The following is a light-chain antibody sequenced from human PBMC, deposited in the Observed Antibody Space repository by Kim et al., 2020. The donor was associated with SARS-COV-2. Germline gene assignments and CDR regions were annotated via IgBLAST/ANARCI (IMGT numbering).Light chain of an antibody. V-gene: IGKV3-20*01. CDR1: QSISSNY. J-gene: IGKJ1*01. CDR2: HTS. CDR3: QQYGTSPPT. Sequence: PGESATLSCRASQSISSNYLAWYQRKPGQAPRLLIYHTSNRATGIPDRFSGSGSGTDFTLTISRLEPEDFAVYFCQQYGTSPPTFGQGTKVDIK.